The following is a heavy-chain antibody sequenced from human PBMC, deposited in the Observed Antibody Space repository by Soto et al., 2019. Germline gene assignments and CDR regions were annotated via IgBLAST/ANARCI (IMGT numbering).Heavy chain of an antibody. CDR1: GFSLSTKGVG. CDR3: AHLYAESGYDWRYDP. D-gene: IGHD5-12*01. CDR2: IYWDDDK. Sequence: SGPTLVNPTQTLTLTCNFSGFSLSTKGVGVGWIRQPPGKALEWLGIIYWDDDKRYSPSLNNRLTITKDTSKNQVVLTMTNVDTVDTGTYFCAHLYAESGYDWRYDPWGQGTRVTVSS. J-gene: IGHJ5*02. V-gene: IGHV2-5*02.